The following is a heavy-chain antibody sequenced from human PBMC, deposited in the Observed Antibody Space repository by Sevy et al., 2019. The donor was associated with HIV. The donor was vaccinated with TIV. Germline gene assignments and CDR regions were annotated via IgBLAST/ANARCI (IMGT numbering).Heavy chain of an antibody. CDR3: AKDDYMDV. V-gene: IGHV3-23*01. Sequence: GSLRLSCAASGFTFSSYAMSWVRQAPGRGLEWVSAISGSGGNTYYVDSVKGRFTISRDNSKNTLYLQMNSLRAEDTAIYYCAKDDYMDVWGKRTTVTASS. J-gene: IGHJ6*03. CDR1: GFTFSSYA. CDR2: ISGSGGNT.